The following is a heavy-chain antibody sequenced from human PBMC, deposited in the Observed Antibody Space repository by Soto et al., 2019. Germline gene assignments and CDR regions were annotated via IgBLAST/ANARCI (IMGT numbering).Heavy chain of an antibody. D-gene: IGHD3-10*01. Sequence: QVQLQESGPGLVKPSETLSLTCTVSGGSISSYYWSWIRPPPGKGLEWIGYIYYSGSNNYNPSLKSRVTIQVDTSKNKFSLKLNSMTAAYTAVYYCARHNYGSGSTYFDYWGQGTLVTVSS. V-gene: IGHV4-59*08. J-gene: IGHJ4*02. CDR1: GGSISSYY. CDR2: IYYSGSN. CDR3: ARHNYGSGSTYFDY.